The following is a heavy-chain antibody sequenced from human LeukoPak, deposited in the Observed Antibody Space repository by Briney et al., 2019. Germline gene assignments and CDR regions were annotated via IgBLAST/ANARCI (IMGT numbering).Heavy chain of an antibody. V-gene: IGHV1-69*13. CDR3: AGYNWNSDGGGIFDY. CDR1: GGTFSSYA. J-gene: IGHJ4*02. CDR2: IIPIFGTA. D-gene: IGHD1-7*01. Sequence: GASVKVSCKASGGTFSSYAISWVRQAPGQGLEWMGGIIPIFGTANYAQKFQGRVTITADESTSTAYMELSSLRSEDTAVYYCAGYNWNSDGGGIFDYWGQGTLVTVSS.